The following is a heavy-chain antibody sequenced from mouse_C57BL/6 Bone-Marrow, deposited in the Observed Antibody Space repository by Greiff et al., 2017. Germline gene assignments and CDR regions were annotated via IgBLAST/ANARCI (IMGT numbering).Heavy chain of an antibody. CDR3: TRCGATRVARYWYFDV. CDR2: IYPGNSDT. CDR1: GYTFTSYW. J-gene: IGHJ1*03. V-gene: IGHV1-5*01. Sequence: EVQLVESGTVLARPGASVKMSCKTSGYTFTSYWMHWVKQRPGQGLEWIGAIYPGNSDTSYNQKFKGKATLTAVTSASTAYMELSSLTNEASAVYYCTRCGATRVARYWYFDVWGTGTTVTVSS. D-gene: IGHD1-1*01.